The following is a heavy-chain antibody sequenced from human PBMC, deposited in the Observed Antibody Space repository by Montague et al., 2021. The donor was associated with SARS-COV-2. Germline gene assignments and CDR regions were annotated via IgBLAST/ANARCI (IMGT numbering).Heavy chain of an antibody. CDR2: IYYTGNT. J-gene: IGHJ3*01. CDR1: GGSITNNIDY. CDR3: ARLKRYFDSSGSPSAFDF. Sequence: SETLSLTCTLAGGSITNNIDYWAWIRQPPGKGLEWIGSIYYTGNTYYNPSLESRVTISVVTSKNRFTLKLSSVTAAETAVYYCARLKRYFDSSGSPSAFDFWGQGTKVTVSS. V-gene: IGHV4-39*02. D-gene: IGHD3-22*01.